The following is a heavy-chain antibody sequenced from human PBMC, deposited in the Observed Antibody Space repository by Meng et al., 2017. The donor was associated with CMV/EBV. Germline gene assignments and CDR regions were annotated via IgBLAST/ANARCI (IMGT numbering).Heavy chain of an antibody. CDR2: IYYSGST. CDR1: GGSISSYY. CDR3: ARGAHCSSTSCYNI. Sequence: ESLKISCTVSGGSISSYYWSWIRQPPGKGLEWIGYIYYSGSTNYNPSLKSRVTISVDTSKNQFSLKLSSVTAADTAVYYCARGAHCSSTSCYNIWGQGTLVTVSS. V-gene: IGHV4-59*01. D-gene: IGHD2-2*01. J-gene: IGHJ4*02.